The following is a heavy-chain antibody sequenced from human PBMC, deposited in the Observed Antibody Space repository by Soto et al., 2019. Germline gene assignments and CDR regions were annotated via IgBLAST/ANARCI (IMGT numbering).Heavy chain of an antibody. CDR3: ARDPIAAAGYYYYYYMDV. D-gene: IGHD6-13*01. CDR2: ISSSGSTI. CDR1: GFTFSDYY. V-gene: IGHV3-11*01. J-gene: IGHJ6*03. Sequence: GGSLRLSCAASGFTFSDYYMSWIRQAPGKGLEWVSYISSSGSTIYYADSVKGRFTISRDNAKNSLYLQMNSLRAEDTAVYYCARDPIAAAGYYYYYYMDVWGKGTTVTVSS.